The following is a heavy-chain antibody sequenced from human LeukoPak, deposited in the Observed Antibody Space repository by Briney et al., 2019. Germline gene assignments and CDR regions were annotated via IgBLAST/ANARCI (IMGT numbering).Heavy chain of an antibody. CDR2: ISGSGGST. CDR3: AARFLEWLTYYGMDV. D-gene: IGHD3-3*01. V-gene: IGHV3-23*01. CDR1: GFTFSSYS. Sequence: GGSLRLSCAASGFTFSSYSMSWVRQAPGKGLEWVSAISGSGGSTYYADSVKGRFTISRDNSKNTLYLQMNSLRAEDTAVYYCAARFLEWLTYYGMDVWGQGTTVTVSS. J-gene: IGHJ6*02.